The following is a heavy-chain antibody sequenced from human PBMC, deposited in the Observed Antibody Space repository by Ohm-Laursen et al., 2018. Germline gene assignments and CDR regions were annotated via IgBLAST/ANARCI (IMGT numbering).Heavy chain of an antibody. CDR2: TWAITGNT. J-gene: IGHJ4*02. Sequence: SLRLSCAASGFTLNSYGIHWVRQAPGKGLEWVAVTWAITGNTYYADSVKGRFTISRDNSKNTVYLQMNSLRVEDTAVYYCARGGSGMADDYWGQGTLVTVSS. V-gene: IGHV3-33*01. CDR3: ARGGSGMADDY. D-gene: IGHD3-10*01. CDR1: GFTLNSYG.